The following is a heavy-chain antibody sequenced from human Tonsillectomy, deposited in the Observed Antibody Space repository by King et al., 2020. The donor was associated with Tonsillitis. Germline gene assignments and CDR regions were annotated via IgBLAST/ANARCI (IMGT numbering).Heavy chain of an antibody. CDR2: IYYSGST. J-gene: IGHJ5*02. CDR3: ARHFPLNWFDP. Sequence: QLQESGPGLVKPSETLSLTCTVSGGSISSSSYYWGWIRQPPGKGLEWIGSIYYSGSTYYNPSLKSRVTISVDTSKNQFSLKLSSVTAADTAVYYCARHFPLNWFDPRGQGTLVTISS. CDR1: GGSISSSSYY. V-gene: IGHV4-39*01.